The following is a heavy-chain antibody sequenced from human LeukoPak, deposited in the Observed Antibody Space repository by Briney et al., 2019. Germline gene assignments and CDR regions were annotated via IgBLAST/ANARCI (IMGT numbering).Heavy chain of an antibody. J-gene: IGHJ4*02. V-gene: IGHV1-3*01. D-gene: IGHD5-12*01. Sequence: ASVKVSCKASGYTFTSYAMHWVRQAPGQRLEWMGWINAGNGNTKYSQKFQGRVTMTRNTSISTAYMELSSLRSEDTAVYYCARGRWLREVYDYWGQGTLVTVSS. CDR3: ARGRWLREVYDY. CDR1: GYTFTSYA. CDR2: INAGNGNT.